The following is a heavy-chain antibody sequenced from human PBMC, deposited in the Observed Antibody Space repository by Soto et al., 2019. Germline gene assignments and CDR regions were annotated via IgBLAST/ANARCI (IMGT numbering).Heavy chain of an antibody. J-gene: IGHJ4*02. V-gene: IGHV3-23*01. CDR2: ISGSGGST. CDR3: AKDFERGDYGDFYYFDY. CDR1: GFTFSSYA. Sequence: EVQLLESGGGLVQPGGSLRLSCAASGFTFSSYAMSWVRQAPGKGLEWVSAISGSGGSTYYADSVKGRFTISRDNSKNTLYMQMNSLRAEDTAVYYCAKDFERGDYGDFYYFDYWGRGPLVTVSS. D-gene: IGHD4-17*01.